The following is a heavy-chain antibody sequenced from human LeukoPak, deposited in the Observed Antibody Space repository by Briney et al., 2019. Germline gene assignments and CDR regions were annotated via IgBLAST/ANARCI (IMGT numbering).Heavy chain of an antibody. D-gene: IGHD5-18*01. CDR1: GGAISSYY. CDR3: ARNERGTAMVTSFDY. CDR2: IYYSGST. J-gene: IGHJ4*02. V-gene: IGHV4-59*08. Sequence: PSQTLSLTCTVSGGAISSYYWSWIRQPPGKGLEWIGYIYYSGSTNYNPPLKSRVTISIDTSKNQFSLKLSSVTAADTAVYYCARNERGTAMVTSFDYWGQGTLVTVSS.